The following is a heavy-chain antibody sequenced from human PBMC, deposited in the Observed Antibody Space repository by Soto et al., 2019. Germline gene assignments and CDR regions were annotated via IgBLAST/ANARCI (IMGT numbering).Heavy chain of an antibody. D-gene: IGHD6-13*01. V-gene: IGHV4-61*01. Sequence: SETLSLTCTASGGSVISGSYYWIWIRQPPGKGLEWIGYIYYSGSTNYNPSLKSRVTISVDTSKNQFSLKLSSVTAADTAVYYCAVYSSSWYPETNWFDPWGQGTLVTVSS. CDR1: GGSVISGSYY. CDR3: AVYSSSWYPETNWFDP. J-gene: IGHJ5*02. CDR2: IYYSGST.